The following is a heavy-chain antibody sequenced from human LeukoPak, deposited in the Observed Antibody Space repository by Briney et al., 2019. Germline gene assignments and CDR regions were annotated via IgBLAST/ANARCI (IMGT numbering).Heavy chain of an antibody. CDR1: GGSISSSSYY. V-gene: IGHV4-39*07. CDR3: ARDRNYYDSSGYYYDPYFDY. D-gene: IGHD3-22*01. J-gene: IGHJ4*02. CDR2: IYYSGST. Sequence: PSETLSLTCTVSGGSISSSSYYWGWIRQPPGKGLEWIGSIYYSGSTYYNPSLKSRVTISVDTSKNQFSLKLSSVTAADTAVYYCARDRNYYDSSGYYYDPYFDYWGQGTLVTVSS.